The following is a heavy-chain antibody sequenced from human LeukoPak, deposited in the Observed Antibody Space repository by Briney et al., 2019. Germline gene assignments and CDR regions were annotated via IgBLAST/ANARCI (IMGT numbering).Heavy chain of an antibody. V-gene: IGHV3-74*01. CDR1: GFTFSGYW. D-gene: IGHD4-23*01. CDR3: ARDHGGNSYVEDFFDY. CDR2: INHDGSSS. J-gene: IGHJ4*02. Sequence: GGSLRLSCAASGFTFSGYWIHWVRQDPAKGLVWVSRINHDGSSSAYADSVKGRFTISTDSAKSTVYLQMNNLRGEDTAVYYCARDHGGNSYVEDFFDYWGQGTLVTVSS.